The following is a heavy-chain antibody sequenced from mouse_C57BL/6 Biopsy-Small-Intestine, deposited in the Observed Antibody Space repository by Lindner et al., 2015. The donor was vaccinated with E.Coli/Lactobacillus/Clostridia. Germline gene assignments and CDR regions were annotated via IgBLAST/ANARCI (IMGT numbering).Heavy chain of an antibody. Sequence: SVKVSCKASGYTFTGYYMHWVRQAPGQGLEWMGWIDPNTGNTRYADKFQGRVTMTRDTSITTVYMDLFSLRSDDRALYYCARDQEYSSGWHHWGQGTLVTVSS. CDR3: ARDQEYSSGWHH. CDR1: GYTFTGYY. J-gene: IGHJ4*01. V-gene: IGHV1-84*02. CDR2: IDPNTGNT. D-gene: IGHD2-5*01.